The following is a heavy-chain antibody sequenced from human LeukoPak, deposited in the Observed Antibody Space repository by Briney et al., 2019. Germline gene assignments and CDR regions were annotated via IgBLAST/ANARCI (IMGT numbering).Heavy chain of an antibody. D-gene: IGHD2-15*01. CDR1: GFTFSSYS. Sequence: KSGGSLRLSCAASGFTFSSYSMNWVRQAPGKGLEWVSSISSSSSYIYYADSVKGRFTISRDNAKNSLYLQMNSLRAEDTAVYYCARDLSGGRRGGYYFDYWGQGTLATVSS. J-gene: IGHJ4*02. CDR3: ARDLSGGRRGGYYFDY. CDR2: ISSSSSYI. V-gene: IGHV3-21*01.